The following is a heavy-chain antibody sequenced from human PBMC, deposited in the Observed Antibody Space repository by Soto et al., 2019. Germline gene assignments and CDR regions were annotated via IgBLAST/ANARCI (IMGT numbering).Heavy chain of an antibody. Sequence: PLSLTCAVSGVCISRGDYAWSWIRQPPGKGLEWIGYIYHSETTYYNPSFKSRVTMSVDTSKSQFSLKLTSVTAADTAVYYCATLQVYASPRWFDPWGQGTLVTVSS. CDR2: IYHSETT. D-gene: IGHD3-16*01. CDR1: GVCISRGDYA. CDR3: ATLQVYASPRWFDP. V-gene: IGHV4-30-2*01. J-gene: IGHJ5*02.